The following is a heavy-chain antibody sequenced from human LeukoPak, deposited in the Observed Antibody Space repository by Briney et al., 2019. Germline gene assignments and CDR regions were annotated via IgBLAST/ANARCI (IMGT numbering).Heavy chain of an antibody. J-gene: IGHJ3*01. CDR1: GFNFNDAA. V-gene: IGHV3-23*01. D-gene: IGHD5-24*01. Sequence: GGSLRLSCAASGFNFNDAAMTWVRQAPGKGLEWVSLIASSDRNTYYTDSVRGRFTISRDNSKKTLPLQMNSLRVEDTAIYYCAKDIQLSAWGLGTMVTVSS. CDR2: IASSDRNT. CDR3: AKDIQLSA.